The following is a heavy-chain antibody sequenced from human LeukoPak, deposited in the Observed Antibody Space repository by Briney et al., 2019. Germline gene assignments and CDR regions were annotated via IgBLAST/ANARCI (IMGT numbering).Heavy chain of an antibody. D-gene: IGHD6-13*01. Sequence: GESLKISCKGSGYSLTSYWIGWVRQMPGKGLEWRGIIYPGDSDTRYSPSFQGQVTISADKSISTAYLQWSSLKASDTAMYYCARRLRIAAAGTYYYYMDVWGKGTTVTVSS. CDR3: ARRLRIAAAGTYYYYMDV. CDR2: IYPGDSDT. CDR1: GYSLTSYW. V-gene: IGHV5-51*01. J-gene: IGHJ6*03.